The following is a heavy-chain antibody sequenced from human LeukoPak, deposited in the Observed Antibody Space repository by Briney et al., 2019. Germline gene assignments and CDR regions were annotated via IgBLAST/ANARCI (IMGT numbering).Heavy chain of an antibody. V-gene: IGHV4-59*01. J-gene: IGHJ1*01. CDR1: GGSISTYY. D-gene: IGHD6-6*01. Sequence: SETLSLTCTVSGGSISTYYWNWLRQPPGKGLEWIGYIYHGGSTNYNPSLQSRVTISVDTSKNQFSLNLNSVTAADTAVYYCARGGAARLHFQNWGQGTLVTVSS. CDR2: IYHGGST. CDR3: ARGGAARLHFQN.